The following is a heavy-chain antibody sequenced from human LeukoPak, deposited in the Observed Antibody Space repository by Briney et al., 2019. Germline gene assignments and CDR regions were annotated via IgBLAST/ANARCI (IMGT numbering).Heavy chain of an antibody. CDR2: ISYDGSNK. CDR3: AKDAYDYGDNLDY. V-gene: IGHV3-30*18. CDR1: GFTFSDYY. J-gene: IGHJ4*02. Sequence: GGSLRLSCAASGFTFSDYYMSWIRQAPGKGLEWVAVISYDGSNKYYADSVKGRFTISRDNSKNTLYLQMNSLRAEDTAVYYCAKDAYDYGDNLDYWGQGTLVTVSS. D-gene: IGHD4-17*01.